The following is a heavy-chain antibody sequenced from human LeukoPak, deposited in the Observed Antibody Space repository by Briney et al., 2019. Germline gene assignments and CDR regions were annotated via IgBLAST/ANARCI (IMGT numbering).Heavy chain of an antibody. CDR3: AREGVYYYDSSGLTPY. CDR2: IIPIFGTA. CDR1: GGTFSSYA. D-gene: IGHD3-22*01. Sequence: SVKVSCKASGGTFSSYAISWVRQVPGQGLEWMGGIIPIFGTANYAQKFQGRVTITTDESTSTAYMELTSLRSEDTAVYYCAREGVYYYDSSGLTPYWGQGTLVTVSS. J-gene: IGHJ4*02. V-gene: IGHV1-69*05.